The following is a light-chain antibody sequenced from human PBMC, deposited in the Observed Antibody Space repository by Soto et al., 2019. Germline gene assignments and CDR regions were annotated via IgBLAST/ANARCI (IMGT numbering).Light chain of an antibody. V-gene: IGLV1-40*01. CDR1: SSNLGAGYD. J-gene: IGLJ3*02. CDR3: QAYDYSLTASV. CDR2: GNR. Sequence: QSVLTQPPSVSGAPGQRVTLSCTGNSSNLGAGYDVHWYQQRPGAAPKLVIFGNRNRPSGVPERFSGSKSGTSASLAITGLQAEDEDDYYCQAYDYSLTASVFGGGTKLTVL.